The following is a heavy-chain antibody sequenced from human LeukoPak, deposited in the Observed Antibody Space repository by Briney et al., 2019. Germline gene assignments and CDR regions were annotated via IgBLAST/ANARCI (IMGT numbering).Heavy chain of an antibody. V-gene: IGHV4-4*07. Sequence: SETLSLTCTVSGGSISSSFWSWIRQPAGKGLEWIGRIYSNGNTNYNPSLKSRVTISVDTSKNQFSPKLSSVTAADTAVYYCGKVPFYYDSSGHRHVNAFAIWGQGTMVTVSS. J-gene: IGHJ3*02. CDR1: GGSISSSF. D-gene: IGHD3-22*01. CDR2: IYSNGNT. CDR3: GKVPFYYDSSGHRHVNAFAI.